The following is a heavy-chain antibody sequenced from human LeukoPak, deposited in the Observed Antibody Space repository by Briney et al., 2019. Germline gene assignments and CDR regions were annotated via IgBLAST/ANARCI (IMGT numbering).Heavy chain of an antibody. V-gene: IGHV3-11*06. Sequence: TGGSLRLSCAASGFTFSDYFMSWFRQAPGKGLEWVSYIGSDSTNINYADSVKGRFTVSRDNAKNSLYLQMNSLRADDTAIYYCERVNPTSSGFYAYWGRGTLVTVSS. CDR1: GFTFSDYF. CDR3: ERVNPTSSGFYAY. D-gene: IGHD3-22*01. J-gene: IGHJ4*02. CDR2: IGSDSTNI.